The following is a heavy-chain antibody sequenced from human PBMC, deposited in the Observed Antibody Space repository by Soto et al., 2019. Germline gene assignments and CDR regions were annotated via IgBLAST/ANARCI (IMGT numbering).Heavy chain of an antibody. J-gene: IGHJ6*03. CDR1: GYTFTSYD. CDR3: ARDVPRSQNPSGYMDV. CDR2: MNPNSGNT. V-gene: IGHV1-8*01. Sequence: ASVKVSCKASGYTFTSYDINWVRQATGQGLEWMGWMNPNSGNTGYAQKFQGRVTITADKSTSTAYMELSSLRSEDTAVYYCARDVPRSQNPSGYMDVWGKGTTVTVSS. D-gene: IGHD3-10*01.